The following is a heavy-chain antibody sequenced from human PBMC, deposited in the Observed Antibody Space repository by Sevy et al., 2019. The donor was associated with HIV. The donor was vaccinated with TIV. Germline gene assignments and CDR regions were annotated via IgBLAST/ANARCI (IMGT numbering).Heavy chain of an antibody. CDR2: ISSSSSYI. J-gene: IGHJ3*02. D-gene: IGHD3-10*01. Sequence: GGSLRLSCAASGFTFSSYSMNWVRQAPGKGLEWVSSISSSSSYIYYADSVKGRFTISRDNAKNSLYLQMNSLRAEDTAVYYCARDVSSPMVRGVINDAFDIWGQGTMVTVSS. CDR3: ARDVSSPMVRGVINDAFDI. V-gene: IGHV3-21*01. CDR1: GFTFSSYS.